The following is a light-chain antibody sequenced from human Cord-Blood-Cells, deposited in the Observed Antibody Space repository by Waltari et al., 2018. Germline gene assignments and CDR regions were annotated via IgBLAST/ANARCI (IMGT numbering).Light chain of an antibody. CDR3: SSYTSSSTWV. Sequence: QSALTQPASVSGSPGQSLTIPCTGTSRDVGGYNYVSWYQQHPGKAPKLMIYDVSNRPSGVSNRFSGSKSGNTASLTISGLQAEDEADYYCSSYTSSSTWVFGGGTKLTVL. J-gene: IGLJ3*02. V-gene: IGLV2-14*01. CDR2: DVS. CDR1: SRDVGGYNY.